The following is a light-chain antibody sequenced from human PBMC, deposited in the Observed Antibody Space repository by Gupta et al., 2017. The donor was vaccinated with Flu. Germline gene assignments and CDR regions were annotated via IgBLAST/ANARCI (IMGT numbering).Light chain of an antibody. J-gene: IGLJ2*01. V-gene: IGLV2-14*04. CDR3: SSYTSSSTLV. CDR1: SSDVGGYNY. CDR2: DVS. Sequence: SITISCTGISSDVGGYNYVSWYQQHPGKAPKLMIYDVSKRPAGVSNRFSGSKSGNTASLTISGLQAEDEADYYCSSYTSSSTLVFGGGTKLTVL.